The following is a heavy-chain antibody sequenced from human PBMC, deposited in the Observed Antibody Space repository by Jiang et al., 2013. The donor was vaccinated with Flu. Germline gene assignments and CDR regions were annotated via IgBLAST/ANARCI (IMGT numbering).Heavy chain of an antibody. CDR3: ATFLRYFDWLGRYYYYYMDV. Sequence: KVSGYTLTELSMHWVRQAPGKGLEWMGGFDPEDGETIYAQKFQGRVTMTEDTSTDTAYMELSSLRSEDTAVYYCATFLRYFDWLGRYYYYYMDVWGKGTTVTVSS. CDR2: FDPEDGET. V-gene: IGHV1-24*01. J-gene: IGHJ6*03. D-gene: IGHD3-9*01. CDR1: GYTLTELS.